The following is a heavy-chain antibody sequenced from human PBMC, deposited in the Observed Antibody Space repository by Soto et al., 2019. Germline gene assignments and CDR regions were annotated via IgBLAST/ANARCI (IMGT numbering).Heavy chain of an antibody. D-gene: IGHD1-26*01. J-gene: IGHJ4*02. Sequence: QVQLVESGGGVVQPGGSLRLSCAPSGFIFSSYGMHWVRQAPGKGLEWVAVIRYDGSKTYYEDSVKGRFTISRDNSKNTLYLPMNSLRAEDTAVYYCARVKHGRGGYASPFDYWGQGTMVTVAS. CDR1: GFIFSSYG. CDR3: ARVKHGRGGYASPFDY. V-gene: IGHV3-33*03. CDR2: IRYDGSKT.